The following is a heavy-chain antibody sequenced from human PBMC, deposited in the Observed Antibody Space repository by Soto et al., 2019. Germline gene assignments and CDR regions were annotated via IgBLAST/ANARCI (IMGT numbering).Heavy chain of an antibody. Sequence: QVQLVQSGAEVKKPGSSVKVSCKASGGTFSSYAISWVRQAPGQGLEWMGGIIPIFGTANYAQKFQRRVTITGDQSTSTAYSDLSSQRADDTAVYYCAGGPGRDDYFWWGGEYWGEGSPVAVGS. J-gene: IGHJ4*02. D-gene: IGHD3-16*01. V-gene: IGHV1-69*01. CDR2: IIPIFGTA. CDR1: GGTFSSYA. CDR3: AGGPGRDDYFWWGGEY.